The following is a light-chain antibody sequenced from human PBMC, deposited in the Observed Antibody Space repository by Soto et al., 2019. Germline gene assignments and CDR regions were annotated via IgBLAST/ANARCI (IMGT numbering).Light chain of an antibody. Sequence: SYELTQPPSVSVAPEKTATITCGGNNIGDKRVHWYRQKPGQAPMLLISYDSDRPSGIPERFSGSNSGNTATLTISRVEAGDEADYYCQVWDIMTDNYVFGGGTKVTVL. CDR2: YDS. CDR1: NIGDKR. J-gene: IGLJ1*01. V-gene: IGLV3-21*04. CDR3: QVWDIMTDNYV.